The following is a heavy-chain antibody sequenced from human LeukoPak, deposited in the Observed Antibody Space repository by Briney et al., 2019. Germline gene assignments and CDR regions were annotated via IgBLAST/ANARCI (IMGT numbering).Heavy chain of an antibody. CDR3: ARAVDTAMVTTWYFDL. CDR1: GGSFSGYY. D-gene: IGHD5-18*01. Sequence: SETLSLTCAVYGGSFSGYYWSWIRQPPGKGLERIGYIYHSGSTYYNPSLKSRVTISVDRSKNQFSLKLSSVTAADTAVYYCARAVDTAMVTTWYFDLWGRGTLVTVSS. J-gene: IGHJ2*01. V-gene: IGHV4-34*01. CDR2: IYHSGST.